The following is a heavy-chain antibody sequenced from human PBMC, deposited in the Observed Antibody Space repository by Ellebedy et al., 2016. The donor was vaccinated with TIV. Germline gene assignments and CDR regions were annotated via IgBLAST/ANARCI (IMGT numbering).Heavy chain of an antibody. J-gene: IGHJ5*02. V-gene: IGHV3-15*01. CDR1: GFSFKNAY. D-gene: IGHD3-10*01. CDR2: IKRTIDGGAT. Sequence: GESLKISCAVSGFSFKNAYMTWVRQVPGKGLEWVGRIKRTIDGGATEYAAPVKGRFSISRDDSKNTLYLQMNSLKTEDTGVYYCTTGGSQFDPWGQGTLVIVSS. CDR3: TTGGSQFDP.